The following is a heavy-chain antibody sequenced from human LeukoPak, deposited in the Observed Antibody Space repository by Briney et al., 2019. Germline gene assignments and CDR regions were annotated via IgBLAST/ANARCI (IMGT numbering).Heavy chain of an antibody. CDR1: DDPISSYY. D-gene: IGHD3/OR15-3a*01. V-gene: IGHV4-59*01. J-gene: IGHJ6*03. CDR3: ARIRDSHYYYYYMDV. CDR2: IYYSVIT. Sequence: PSETLSLTCTVSDDPISSYYWSWLRQPPGKGLEWIGYIYYSVITHYNPSLKSRVTIAVDTSKNQVSLKVTSVTAADTAIYYCARIRDSHYYYYYMDVWGKGTTVTVSS.